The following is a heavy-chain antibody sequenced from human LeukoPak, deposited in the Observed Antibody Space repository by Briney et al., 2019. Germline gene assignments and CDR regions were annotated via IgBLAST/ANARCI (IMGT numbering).Heavy chain of an antibody. CDR2: IDPDGRSP. J-gene: IGHJ3*02. V-gene: IGHV3-74*01. CDR1: GFTFSNYW. Sequence: GGSLRLSCAASGFTFSNYWMHWVRQPPGKGLVWVSRIDPDGRSPSYADSVKGRFTISRDNAKNTLYLQMDSLRAEDTALYYCAKDTGRPTDAITMEDNAFDIWGQGTMVTVSS. CDR3: AKDTGRPTDAITMEDNAFDI. D-gene: IGHD3-3*01.